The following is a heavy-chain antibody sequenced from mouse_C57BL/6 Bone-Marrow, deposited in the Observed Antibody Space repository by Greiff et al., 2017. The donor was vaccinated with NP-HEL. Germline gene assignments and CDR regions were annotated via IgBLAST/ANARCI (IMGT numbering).Heavy chain of an antibody. V-gene: IGHV5-4*01. J-gene: IGHJ3*01. Sequence: EVQVVESGGGLVKPGGSLKLSCAASGFTFSSYAMSWVRQTPEKRLEWVATISDGGSYTYYPDNVKGRFTISRDNAKNNLYLQMSHLKPEDTAMYYCARFYDYEPFAYWGQGTLVTVSA. CDR3: ARFYDYEPFAY. D-gene: IGHD2-4*01. CDR2: ISDGGSYT. CDR1: GFTFSSYA.